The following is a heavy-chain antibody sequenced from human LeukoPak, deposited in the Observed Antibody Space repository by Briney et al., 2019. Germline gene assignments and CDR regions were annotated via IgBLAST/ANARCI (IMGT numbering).Heavy chain of an antibody. V-gene: IGHV1-24*01. CDR1: GYTLTELS. J-gene: IGHJ6*02. D-gene: IGHD2-15*01. CDR3: ARSVVVAAIGYYGMDV. Sequence: ASVKVSCKVSGYTLTELSMHWVRQAPGKGLEWMGGFDPEDGETIYAQKFQGRVTMTEDTSTDTAYMELRSLRSDDTAVYYCARSVVVAAIGYYGMDVWGQGTTVTVSS. CDR2: FDPEDGET.